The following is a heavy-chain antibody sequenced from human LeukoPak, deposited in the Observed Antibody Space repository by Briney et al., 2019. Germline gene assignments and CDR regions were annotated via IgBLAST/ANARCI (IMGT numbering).Heavy chain of an antibody. J-gene: IGHJ4*02. CDR2: IKSDGGEE. CDR3: ARGDLWLGH. D-gene: IGHD3-10*01. Sequence: PGGSLRLSCATSGFIFSSYWMCWVRQAPGKGLEWVANIKSDGGEEYYGDSVKGRFTISRDNAKNSLYLRMNSLRVEDTAVYYCARGDLWLGHWGQGSLVTVSS. CDR1: GFIFSSYW. V-gene: IGHV3-7*01.